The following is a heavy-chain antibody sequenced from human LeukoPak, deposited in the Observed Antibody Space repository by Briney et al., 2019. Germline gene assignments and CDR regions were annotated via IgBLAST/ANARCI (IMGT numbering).Heavy chain of an antibody. CDR2: ISSGGSTI. D-gene: IGHD1-26*01. Sequence: PGGSLRLSCAASGFTFSDDYMSGIRQAPGKGQEWVSYISSGGSTIYYGPSAKGRFTISRDNAKNSLYLQMNRLSAPDTAVHYCARAGTRIVGAFISDWGQGTLVTVSS. CDR3: ARAGTRIVGAFISD. CDR1: GFTFSDDY. V-gene: IGHV3-11*04. J-gene: IGHJ4*02.